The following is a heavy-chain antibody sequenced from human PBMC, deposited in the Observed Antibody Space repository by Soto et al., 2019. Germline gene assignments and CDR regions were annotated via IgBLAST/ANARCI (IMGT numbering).Heavy chain of an antibody. V-gene: IGHV3-30*18. Sequence: GGSLRLSCAASGFTFSSYGMHWVRQAPGKGLEWVAVISYDGSNKYYADSVKGRFTISRDNSKNTLYLQMNSLRAEDTAVYYCAKDQPSPLSYSGYTGYFDYWGQGTLVTVSS. J-gene: IGHJ4*02. CDR1: GFTFSSYG. CDR3: AKDQPSPLSYSGYTGYFDY. CDR2: ISYDGSNK. D-gene: IGHD5-12*01.